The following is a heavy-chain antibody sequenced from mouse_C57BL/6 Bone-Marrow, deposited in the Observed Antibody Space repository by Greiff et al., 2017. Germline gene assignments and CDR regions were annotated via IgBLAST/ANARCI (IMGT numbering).Heavy chain of an antibody. D-gene: IGHD2-3*01. J-gene: IGHJ2*01. Sequence: VHVKQSGAELVRPGASVKLSCTASGFNIKDDYMHWVKQRPEQGLEWIGWIDPENGDTEYASKFQGKATITADTSSNTAYLQISSLTSADTAVYYCTTFDGYYGGYWGQGTTLTVSS. CDR2: IDPENGDT. V-gene: IGHV14-4*01. CDR1: GFNIKDDY. CDR3: TTFDGYYGGY.